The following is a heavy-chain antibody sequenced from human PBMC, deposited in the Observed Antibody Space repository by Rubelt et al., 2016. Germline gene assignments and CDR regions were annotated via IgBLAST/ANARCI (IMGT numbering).Heavy chain of an antibody. CDR2: IRSKPYGWTT. J-gene: IGHJ5*01. V-gene: IGHV3-49*03. CDR3: TRGQGYNGNDVRWFDS. CDR1: GFSFGDYA. D-gene: IGHD1-1*01. Sequence: EVQLVESGGGLVQPGRSLRLSCTSSGFSFGDYAMSWFRQAPGKGLEWVGFIRSKPYGWTTEYAASVKGRFTVSRDDSKSIAYLQMNSLKIEDTAIYFCTRGQGYNGNDVRWFDSWGQGTLVTVSS.